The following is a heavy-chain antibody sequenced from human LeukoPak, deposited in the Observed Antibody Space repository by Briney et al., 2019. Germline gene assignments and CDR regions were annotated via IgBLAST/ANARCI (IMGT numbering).Heavy chain of an antibody. CDR1: GFTFSSYA. CDR3: ARESKAAAGGFDY. V-gene: IGHV3-64*01. Sequence: GGSLRLSCAASGFTFSSYAMHWVRQAPGKGLEYVSAISSNGGSTYYANSVKGRFTISRDNSKNTLYLQMGSLRAEDMAVYYCARESKAAAGGFDYWGQGTLVTVSS. J-gene: IGHJ4*02. D-gene: IGHD6-13*01. CDR2: ISSNGGST.